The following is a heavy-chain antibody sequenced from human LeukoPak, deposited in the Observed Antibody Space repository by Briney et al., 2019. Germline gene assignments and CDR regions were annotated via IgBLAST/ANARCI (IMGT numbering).Heavy chain of an antibody. J-gene: IGHJ3*02. CDR3: ARDILSQGPDAFDI. CDR1: GFTFRSYA. V-gene: IGHV3-23*01. Sequence: GGSLRLSCAASGFTFRSYAMSWVRQAPGKGLEWVSALSGSGDKTFYADSVKGRFTISRDNAKNTLYLQMRSLMTEDTAVYYCARDILSQGPDAFDIWGQGTMVTVSS. D-gene: IGHD2/OR15-2a*01. CDR2: LSGSGDKT.